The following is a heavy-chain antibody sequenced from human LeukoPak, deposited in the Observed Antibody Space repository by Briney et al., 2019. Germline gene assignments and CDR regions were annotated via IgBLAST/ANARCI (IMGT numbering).Heavy chain of an antibody. Sequence: GGSLRLSCAASGFILSSYAMTWVRQGPGKGLEWVSVISTSGTTFYADSVKGRFTISRDNSKNTLYLQMNSLRAEDTAVYYCATIPDYGGNPGGFDYWGQGTLVTVSS. CDR3: ATIPDYGGNPGGFDY. CDR2: ISTSGTT. D-gene: IGHD4-23*01. V-gene: IGHV3-66*02. J-gene: IGHJ4*02. CDR1: GFILSSYA.